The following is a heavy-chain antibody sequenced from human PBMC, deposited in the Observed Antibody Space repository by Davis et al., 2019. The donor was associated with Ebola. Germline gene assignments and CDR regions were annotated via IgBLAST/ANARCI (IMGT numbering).Heavy chain of an antibody. CDR2: ISAYNGNT. D-gene: IGHD2-15*01. CDR1: GYTFTGYY. V-gene: IGHV1-3*01. CDR3: ARVGLGYCSGGSCYWDNWFDP. Sequence: ASVKVSCKASGYTFTGYYMHWVRQAPGQGLEWMGWISAYNGNTNYAQKFQGRVTITRDTSASTAYMELSSLRSEDTAVYYCARVGLGYCSGGSCYWDNWFDPWGQGTLVTVSS. J-gene: IGHJ5*02.